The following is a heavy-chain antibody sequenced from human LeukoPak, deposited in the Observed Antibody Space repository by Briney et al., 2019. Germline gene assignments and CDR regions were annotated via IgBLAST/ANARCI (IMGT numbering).Heavy chain of an antibody. V-gene: IGHV3-21*01. D-gene: IGHD6-6*01. CDR3: ARDLGTRKSIAFAD. CDR1: GFTFSSHA. Sequence: GGSLRLSCSASGFTFSSHALSWVRQAPGKGLEWVASISSNNGYIYYADSVKGRFTISRDNGENSLHLQMNSLRAEDAAVYYCARDLGTRKSIAFADWGQGTLVTVSS. CDR2: ISSNNGYI. J-gene: IGHJ4*02.